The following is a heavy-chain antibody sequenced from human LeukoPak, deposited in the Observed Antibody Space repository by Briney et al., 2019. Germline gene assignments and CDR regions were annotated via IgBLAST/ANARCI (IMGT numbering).Heavy chain of an antibody. J-gene: IGHJ4*02. Sequence: SRTLSLTCTVSGGSISSGGYYWSWIRQPAGKGLEWIGYIYTSGSTKYNPSLKSRVTISVDTSKNQLSLKLSSVTAADTAVYYCARLGEYGVTGGWGQGTLVTVSS. CDR2: IYTSGST. CDR3: ARLGEYGVTGG. V-gene: IGHV4-61*09. CDR1: GGSISSGGYY. D-gene: IGHD3-10*01.